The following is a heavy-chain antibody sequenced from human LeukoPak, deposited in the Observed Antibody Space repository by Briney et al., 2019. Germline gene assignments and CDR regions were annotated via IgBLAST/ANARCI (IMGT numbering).Heavy chain of an antibody. CDR2: ISYDGSNK. V-gene: IGHV3-30*03. Sequence: GGSLRLSCAASGFTFSSYGMHWVRQAPGKGLEWVAVISYDGSNKYYADSVKGRFTISRDNSKNTLYLQMNSLRAEDTAVYYCARDTATGEAPDAFDIWGQGTMVTVSS. D-gene: IGHD7-27*01. J-gene: IGHJ3*02. CDR3: ARDTATGEAPDAFDI. CDR1: GFTFSSYG.